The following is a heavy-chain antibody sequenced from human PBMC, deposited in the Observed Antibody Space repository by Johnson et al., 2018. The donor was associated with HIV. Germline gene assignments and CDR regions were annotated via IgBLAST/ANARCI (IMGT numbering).Heavy chain of an antibody. CDR3: VRGRSGRENSFDI. CDR1: GFTFRSYA. CDR2: IGYDGNDQ. V-gene: IGHV3-30*04. J-gene: IGHJ3*02. D-gene: IGHD1-26*01. Sequence: QEKLVESGGDVVQPGRSLRLSCAASGFTFRSYAMHWVRQAPGKGLEWVAAIGYDGNDQDYADSVKGRFTISRDNSRNTLYLHLNSLRAVDTAVSYCVRGRSGRENSFDIWCQGTMVTVSS.